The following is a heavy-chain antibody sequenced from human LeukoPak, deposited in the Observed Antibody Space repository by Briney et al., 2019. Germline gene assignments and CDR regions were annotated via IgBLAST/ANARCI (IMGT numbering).Heavy chain of an antibody. CDR3: ATYGSGSGTFFDS. J-gene: IGHJ4*01. Sequence: GGSLRLSCAASGYMFNTYYMSWIRQSPEKGLEWLSYISHSGSTIYYADSVKGRFTISRDNAKNSLYLQMNSLRAEDTALYYCATYGSGSGTFFDSWGQGTLVTVSS. V-gene: IGHV3-11*04. D-gene: IGHD3-10*01. CDR2: ISHSGSTI. CDR1: GYMFNTYY.